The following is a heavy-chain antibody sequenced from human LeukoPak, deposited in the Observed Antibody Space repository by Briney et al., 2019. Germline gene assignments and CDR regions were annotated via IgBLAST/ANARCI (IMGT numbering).Heavy chain of an antibody. CDR3: ARDYGSGNYPYMDV. D-gene: IGHD3-10*01. Sequence: VASVKVSCKVSGYTFTDAYLHWLRQAPGQGLEWMGWINPYTGDTAYAQKFQGWVTMTRDTSISTAYMELTRLRSDDTAVYYCARDYGSGNYPYMDVWGQGTTVTVSS. CDR2: INPYTGDT. CDR1: GYTFTDAY. J-gene: IGHJ6*02. V-gene: IGHV1-2*04.